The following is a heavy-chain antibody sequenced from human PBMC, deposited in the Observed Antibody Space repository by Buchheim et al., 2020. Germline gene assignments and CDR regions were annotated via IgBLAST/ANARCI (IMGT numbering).Heavy chain of an antibody. V-gene: IGHV3-23*01. D-gene: IGHD5-24*01. J-gene: IGHJ5*02. CDR1: GFTFSAYA. CDR2: VSGSGGST. Sequence: EVQLLESGGGLVQPGGSLRLSCATSGFTFSAYAMSWVRQTPGKGLDWVSIVSGSGGSTLYADSVKGRFTISRDNSKNTLYLQMSGLRDEATAVYYCAKFHGYSATHSWFDPWGQGTL. CDR3: AKFHGYSATHSWFDP.